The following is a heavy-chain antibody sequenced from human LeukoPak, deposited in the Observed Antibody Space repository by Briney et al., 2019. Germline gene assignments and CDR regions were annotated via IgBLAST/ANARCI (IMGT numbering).Heavy chain of an antibody. J-gene: IGHJ4*02. Sequence: GGTLRLSCAASGFTFSSYGMSWVRQAPGKGLEWVSAISGSGGSTYYADSVKGRFTISRDNSKNTLYLQMNSLRAEDTAVYYCARDTSNSPDYWGQGTLVTVSS. D-gene: IGHD4-11*01. CDR2: ISGSGGST. V-gene: IGHV3-23*01. CDR1: GFTFSSYG. CDR3: ARDTSNSPDY.